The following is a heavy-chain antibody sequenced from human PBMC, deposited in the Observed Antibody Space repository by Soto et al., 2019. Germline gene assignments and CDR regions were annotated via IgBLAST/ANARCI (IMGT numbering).Heavy chain of an antibody. D-gene: IGHD6-19*01. Sequence: SETLSLTCTVSGGSVSSGSYYWSWVRQPPGKGLEWIGYIYYSGSTNYNPSLKSRVTISVDTSKNQFSLKLSSVTAADTAVYYCASLIAVAGERIDYWGQGTLVTVSS. CDR1: GGSVSSGSYY. V-gene: IGHV4-61*01. CDR2: IYYSGST. CDR3: ASLIAVAGERIDY. J-gene: IGHJ4*02.